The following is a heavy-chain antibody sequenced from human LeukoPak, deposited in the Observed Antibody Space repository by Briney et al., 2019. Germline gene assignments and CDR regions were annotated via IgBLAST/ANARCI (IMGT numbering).Heavy chain of an antibody. CDR1: GLTFSSYA. CDR3: VKHSAPVLAAARFDY. D-gene: IGHD2-2*01. V-gene: IGHV3-23*01. CDR2: ISGSGVNT. J-gene: IGHJ4*02. Sequence: GGSLRLSCAASGLTFSSYAMSWVRQAPGKGLEWVSVISGSGVNTYYADSVKGRFTISRDNSKTTLYLQMNSLRAEDTAVYYCVKHSAPVLAAARFDYWGQGTLVTVSS.